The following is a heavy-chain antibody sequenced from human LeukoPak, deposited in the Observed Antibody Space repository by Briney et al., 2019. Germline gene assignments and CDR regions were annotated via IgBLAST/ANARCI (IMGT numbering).Heavy chain of an antibody. J-gene: IGHJ4*02. CDR3: ATNRWFGEPDY. V-gene: IGHV3-7*01. CDR1: GFTFSNYW. D-gene: IGHD3-10*01. CDR2: IKQDGSEE. Sequence: ETSLRLSCAASGFTFSNYWMSWVRQAPGKGLEWVANIKQDGSEEYCVGSVKGRFTISRDNAKNSLYLQMNSLRAEDTAVYYCATNRWFGEPDYWGQGTLVTVSS.